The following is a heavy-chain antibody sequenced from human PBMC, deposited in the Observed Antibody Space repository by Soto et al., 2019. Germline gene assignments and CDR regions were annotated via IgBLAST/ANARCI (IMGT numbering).Heavy chain of an antibody. D-gene: IGHD2-15*01. CDR2: ISPYTGNT. V-gene: IGHV1-18*01. Sequence: QVQLVQSGDEVKKPGASVKVSCKASGYIFVNYGIAWVRQAPGQGLEWMGWISPYTGNTHSATKVQGRLTMTTDTSKRTAYMELASMTADDTVEYYCGVVDKCVTPTPQDVWGQGTTVTVSS. CDR3: GVVDKCVTPTPQDV. CDR1: GYIFVNYG. J-gene: IGHJ6*02.